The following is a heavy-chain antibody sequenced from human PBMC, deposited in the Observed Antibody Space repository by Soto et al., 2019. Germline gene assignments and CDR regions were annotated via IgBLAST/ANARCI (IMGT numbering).Heavy chain of an antibody. CDR3: ARESTHYDLWSGYYTYRGFDP. CDR2: ISAYNGNT. Sequence: GXSVKVSCKASGYTFSSYGISWVRQAPGQGLEWMGWISAYNGNTNYAQKLQGRVTMTTDTSTSTAYMELRSLRSDDTAVYYCARESTHYDLWSGYYTYRGFDPWGQGTLVTVSS. D-gene: IGHD3-3*01. J-gene: IGHJ5*02. CDR1: GYTFSSYG. V-gene: IGHV1-18*04.